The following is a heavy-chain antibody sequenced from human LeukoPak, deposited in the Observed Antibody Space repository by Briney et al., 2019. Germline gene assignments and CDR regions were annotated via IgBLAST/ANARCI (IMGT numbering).Heavy chain of an antibody. V-gene: IGHV3-53*01. CDR3: ARMEALGYCSSTSCYAYFDY. J-gene: IGHJ4*02. CDR2: IYSGGRT. D-gene: IGHD2-2*01. Sequence: GGSLRLSCAASGFTASSNYMSWVRQPPGKGLEWVSVIYSGGRTYYADSVKGRFTISRDNCKNTLYLQMNSLRAEDTAVYYCARMEALGYCSSTSCYAYFDYWGQGTLVTVSS. CDR1: GFTASSNY.